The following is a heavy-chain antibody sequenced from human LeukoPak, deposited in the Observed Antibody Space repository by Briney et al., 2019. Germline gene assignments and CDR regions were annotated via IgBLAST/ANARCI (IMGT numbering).Heavy chain of an antibody. J-gene: IGHJ6*02. CDR1: GYTFTGYY. CDR3: ARGDRDSYGYYYYGIDV. V-gene: IGHV1-8*02. D-gene: IGHD5-18*01. CDR2: MNPKSGNT. Sequence: GASVKVSCKASGYTFTGYYMHWVRQATGQGLEWMGWMNPKSGNTGYAQRFQGRVTMTRSTSISTAYMELSSLRSEDTAVYYCARGDRDSYGYYYYGIDVWGQGTTVTVSS.